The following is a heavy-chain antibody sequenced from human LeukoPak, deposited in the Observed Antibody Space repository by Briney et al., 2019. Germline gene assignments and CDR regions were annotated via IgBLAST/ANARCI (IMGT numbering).Heavy chain of an antibody. Sequence: GGSLRLSCAGSGFTFSRYWMSWVRQAPGKGLEWVANIKEDGSEKYYVDSAKGRFTISRDNAKNSLYLQMNSLRAEDTAVYYCARGRIQLDYWGQGTLATVSS. V-gene: IGHV3-7*01. J-gene: IGHJ4*02. CDR3: ARGRIQLDY. CDR1: GFTFSRYW. CDR2: IKEDGSEK. D-gene: IGHD5-18*01.